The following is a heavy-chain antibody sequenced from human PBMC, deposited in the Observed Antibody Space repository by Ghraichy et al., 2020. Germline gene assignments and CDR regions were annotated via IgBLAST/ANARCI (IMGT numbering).Heavy chain of an antibody. V-gene: IGHV3-30*02. CDR3: AKDCGGDCNSYS. CDR2: IRYDGSNK. D-gene: IGHD2-21*02. Sequence: GGSLRLSCAASGFSISSHSMHWVRQAPGKGLEWVTYIRYDGSNKWYTDSVKGRFTISRDNSKNMVYLQMSSLRPEDTAVYYCAKDCGGDCNSYSWGQGTLVTVSS. CDR1: GFSISSHS. J-gene: IGHJ4*02.